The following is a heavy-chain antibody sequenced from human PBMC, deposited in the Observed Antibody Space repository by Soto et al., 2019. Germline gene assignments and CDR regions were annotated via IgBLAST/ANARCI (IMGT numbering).Heavy chain of an antibody. J-gene: IGHJ4*02. CDR1: GFSFADNY. CDR3: ALEVWWELES. D-gene: IGHD1-26*01. CDR2: INPAGSQA. V-gene: IGHV3-7*01. Sequence: EVRLVESGGGLVQSGGSLRLSCAASGFSFADNYMSWIRQAPGKGLECVAKINPAGSQAYYVDSFRGRFTMSRDNAKNSLYLQMDSLRADDTAVYYCALEVWWELESWGPGTLVTVSS.